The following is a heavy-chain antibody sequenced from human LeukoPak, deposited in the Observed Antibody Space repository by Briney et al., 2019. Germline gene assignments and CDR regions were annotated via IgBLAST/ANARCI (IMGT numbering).Heavy chain of an antibody. V-gene: IGHV4-38-2*02. CDR1: GYSISSGYY. CDR3: ARGVVVAATGGAFDI. J-gene: IGHJ3*02. D-gene: IGHD2-15*01. Sequence: SETLSLTCTVSGYSISSGYYWGWIRQPPGKGLEWIGSMYHSGSTYYNPSLKSRVTISVDTSKNQFSLRLSSVTAADTAVYYCARGVVVAATGGAFDIWGQGTMVTVSS. CDR2: MYHSGST.